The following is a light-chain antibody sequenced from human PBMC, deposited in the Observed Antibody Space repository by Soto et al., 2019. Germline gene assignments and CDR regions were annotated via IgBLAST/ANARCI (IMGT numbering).Light chain of an antibody. Sequence: DIQMTQSPSTLSASVGDRVSINCRASQSISAWLAWYQQKPGKAPRLLIYKASTLEIGVPSRFSGSGSGTEFTLTISSLQPDDVVTYYCQQYNDYSWTFGQGTKVDIK. CDR2: KAS. J-gene: IGKJ1*01. CDR1: QSISAW. V-gene: IGKV1-5*03. CDR3: QQYNDYSWT.